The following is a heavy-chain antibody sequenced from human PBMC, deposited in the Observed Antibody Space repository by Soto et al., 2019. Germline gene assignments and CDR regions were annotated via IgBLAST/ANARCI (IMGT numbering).Heavy chain of an antibody. V-gene: IGHV4-39*01. D-gene: IGHD6-13*01. J-gene: IGHJ4*02. CDR3: ARLYPQLDFDY. CDR2: IYYSGST. Sequence: PSETLSLTCTVSGVSISDTSYYWGWIRQSPGKGLEWIGTIYYSGSTYYSPSLKSRVTMSVDTSKNQFSLKLISVTAADTAVYYCARLYPQLDFDYWGQGTLVTVSS. CDR1: GVSISDTSYY.